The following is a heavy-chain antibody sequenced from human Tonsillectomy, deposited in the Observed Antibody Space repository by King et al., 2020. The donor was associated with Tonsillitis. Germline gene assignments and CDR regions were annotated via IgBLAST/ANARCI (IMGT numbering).Heavy chain of an antibody. J-gene: IGHJ3*02. V-gene: IGHV3-30*18. CDR1: GFTFSSYG. CDR3: AKDRYSSGLYGRNAFDI. CDR2: ISYDGSNK. Sequence: VQLVESGGGVVQPGRSLRLSCAASGFTFSSYGIHWVRQASGKGLEWVAVISYDGSNKYYADPVKGRFTISRDNSKNTLYLQMNSLRAEDTAVYYCAKDRYSSGLYGRNAFDIWGQGTMVTVSS. D-gene: IGHD6-19*01.